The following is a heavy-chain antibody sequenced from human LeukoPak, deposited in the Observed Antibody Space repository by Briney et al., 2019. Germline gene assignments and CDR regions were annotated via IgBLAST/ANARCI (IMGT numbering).Heavy chain of an antibody. CDR3: ARAPRDTWFGEQEAVYFDY. D-gene: IGHD3-10*01. J-gene: IGHJ4*02. CDR1: GYTFTGYY. V-gene: IGHV1-2*04. Sequence: ASVKVSCKASGYTFTGYYMHWVRQAPGQGLEWMGWINPNSGGTNYAQKFQGWVTMTRDTSISTAYMELSRLRSDDTAVYYCARAPRDTWFGEQEAVYFDYWGQGTLVTVSS. CDR2: INPNSGGT.